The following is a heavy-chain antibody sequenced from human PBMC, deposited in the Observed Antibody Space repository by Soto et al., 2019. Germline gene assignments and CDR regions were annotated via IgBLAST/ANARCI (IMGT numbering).Heavy chain of an antibody. V-gene: IGHV4-30-4*01. CDR2: IYYSGST. Sequence: PSETLSLTCTVSGGSISSGDYYWSWIRQPPGKGLEWIGYIYYSGSTYYNPSLKSRVTISVDTSKNQFSLKLSSVTAADTAVYYCARSKGYDSSVYSSGDQGTLVTVSS. CDR3: ARSKGYDSSVYSS. J-gene: IGHJ4*02. D-gene: IGHD3-22*01. CDR1: GGSISSGDYY.